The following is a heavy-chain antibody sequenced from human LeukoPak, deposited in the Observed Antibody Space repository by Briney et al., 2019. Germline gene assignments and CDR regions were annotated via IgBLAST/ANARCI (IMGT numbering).Heavy chain of an antibody. CDR3: AGGRYGDNL. J-gene: IGHJ5*02. D-gene: IGHD4-17*01. V-gene: IGHV4-34*01. CDR1: GGSFSGYY. Sequence: SETLSLTCAVYGGSFSGYYWSWIRQPPGKGLEWIGEINHSGSTNYNPSLKSRVTISVDTSKNQFSLKLSSVTAADTAVYYCAGGRYGDNLWGQGTLVTVSS. CDR2: INHSGST.